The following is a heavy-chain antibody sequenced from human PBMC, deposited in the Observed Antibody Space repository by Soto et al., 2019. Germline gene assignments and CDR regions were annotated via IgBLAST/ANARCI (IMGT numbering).Heavy chain of an antibody. J-gene: IGHJ6*02. CDR3: ARGGGRAAAGSRYGMDV. CDR1: GYTFTSYY. D-gene: IGHD6-13*01. V-gene: IGHV1-46*01. CDR2: INPSGVST. Sequence: ASVNVSCKACGYTFTSYYMHWVRQAPGQGLEGMGIINPSGVSTGYTQQFQGRVTMTRATYTSTVYMELSSMRSEDTDVYYCARGGGRAAAGSRYGMDVWGQGTTVTVSS.